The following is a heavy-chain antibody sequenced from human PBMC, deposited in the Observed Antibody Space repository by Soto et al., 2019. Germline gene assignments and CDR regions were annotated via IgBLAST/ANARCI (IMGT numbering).Heavy chain of an antibody. CDR3: ARDGGVAATLANYFDY. D-gene: IGHD2-15*01. CDR1: GFTFNSYS. CDR2: MSRSSRYR. Sequence: GGSLRRSCPASGFTFNSYSMNWVRQAPGKGLEWVSSMSRSSRYRYYADSVKGRFTISRDNAKNSVYLQMNSLRAEDTAVYYCARDGGVAATLANYFDYWGQGTLVTVSS. J-gene: IGHJ4*02. V-gene: IGHV3-21*01.